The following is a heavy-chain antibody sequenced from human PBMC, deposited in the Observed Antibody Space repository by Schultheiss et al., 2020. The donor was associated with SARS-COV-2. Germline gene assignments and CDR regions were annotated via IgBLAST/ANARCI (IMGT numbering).Heavy chain of an antibody. Sequence: ASVKVSCKASGYTFTSYGISWVRQAPGQGLEWMGWISAYNGNTNYAQKLQGRVTMTTDTSTSTAYMELRSLRSDDTAVYYCARLGFRQYQLLNYYYGMDVWGQGTTVTVSS. CDR3: ARLGFRQYQLLNYYYGMDV. V-gene: IGHV1-18*01. CDR2: ISAYNGNT. CDR1: GYTFTSYG. D-gene: IGHD2-2*01. J-gene: IGHJ6*02.